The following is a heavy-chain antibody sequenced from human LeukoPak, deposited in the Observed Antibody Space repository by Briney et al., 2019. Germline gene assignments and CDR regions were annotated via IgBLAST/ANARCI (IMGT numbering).Heavy chain of an antibody. V-gene: IGHV3-48*03. Sequence: GGSLRLSCAASGFTFSSYEMNWVRQAPGERLGWVSYISSSGSTIYYADSVKGRFTISRDNAKNSLYLQMNSLRAEDTAVYYCARDMRVPAAIRGYYYGMDVWGQGTTVTVSS. CDR3: ARDMRVPAAIRGYYYGMDV. J-gene: IGHJ6*02. CDR1: GFTFSSYE. D-gene: IGHD2-2*02. CDR2: ISSSGSTI.